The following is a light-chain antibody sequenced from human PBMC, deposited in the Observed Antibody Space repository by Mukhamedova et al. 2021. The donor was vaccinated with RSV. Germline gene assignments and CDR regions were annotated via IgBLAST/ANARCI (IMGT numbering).Light chain of an antibody. CDR3: QQGYSTTYT. CDR2: AAS. Sequence: WYQRRVLGKAPKLLIYAASSLQSGVPSRFSGSGSGTDFTLNISSLQPDDFATYYCQQGYSTTYTFGQGTRLEI. J-gene: IGKJ5*01. V-gene: IGKV1-39*01.